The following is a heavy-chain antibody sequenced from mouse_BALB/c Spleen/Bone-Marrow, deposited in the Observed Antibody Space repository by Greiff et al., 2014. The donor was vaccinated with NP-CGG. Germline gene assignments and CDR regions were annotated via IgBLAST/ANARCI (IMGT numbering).Heavy chain of an antibody. D-gene: IGHD1-1*01. CDR3: ARSGYYGSRGDYYAMDY. Sequence: QVQLQQSGPELVKPGASVKISCKASGYSFTSYYILWVKQRPGQGLEWIGWIFPGGDYTKYNENFKDEATLTADTSSSTAYMQLSSLTSEDSAVYFCARSGYYGSRGDYYAMDYWGQGTSVTVSS. CDR2: IFPGGDYT. J-gene: IGHJ4*01. CDR1: GYSFTSYY. V-gene: IGHV1-66*01.